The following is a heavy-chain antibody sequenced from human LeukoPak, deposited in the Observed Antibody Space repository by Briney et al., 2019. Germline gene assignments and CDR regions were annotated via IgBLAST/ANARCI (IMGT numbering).Heavy chain of an antibody. D-gene: IGHD4-11*01. J-gene: IGHJ5*02. CDR1: GYTFTSYG. Sequence: ASVKVSCTASGYTFTSYGISWVRQAPGQGLEWMGWISAYNGNTNYAEKLQGRVTMTTDTSTSTAYMQLRSLRSDDTAVYYCARDHDYSNSNWFDPWGQGTLVTVSS. CDR2: ISAYNGNT. V-gene: IGHV1-18*01. CDR3: ARDHDYSNSNWFDP.